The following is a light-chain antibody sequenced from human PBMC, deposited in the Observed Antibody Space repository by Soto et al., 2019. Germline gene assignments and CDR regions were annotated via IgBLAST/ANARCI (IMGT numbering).Light chain of an antibody. CDR2: EVV. V-gene: IGLV2-8*01. J-gene: IGLJ1*01. Sequence: QSVPTQLPSASGSPGQSVTISCTETKSDIGVYDFVSWYQHHPGKAPRLIIYEVVERPSGVPDRFSGSKSGNTASLTVSGLQAADEADYFCESYAGSNTYVFGNGTKVNV. CDR1: KSDIGVYDF. CDR3: ESYAGSNTYV.